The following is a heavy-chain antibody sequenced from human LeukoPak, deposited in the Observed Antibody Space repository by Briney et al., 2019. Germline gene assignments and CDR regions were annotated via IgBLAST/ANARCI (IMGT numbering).Heavy chain of an antibody. J-gene: IGHJ6*02. Sequence: SVKVSCKASGGTFSSYAISWVRQAPGQGLEWMGRIIPIFGIANYAQKLQGRVTITADKSTSTAYMELSSLRSDDTAVYYCARDQSRGRGYSYGRRGAYYYYGMDVWGQGTTVTVSS. V-gene: IGHV1-69*04. CDR3: ARDQSRGRGYSYGRRGAYYYYGMDV. D-gene: IGHD5-18*01. CDR1: GGTFSSYA. CDR2: IIPIFGIA.